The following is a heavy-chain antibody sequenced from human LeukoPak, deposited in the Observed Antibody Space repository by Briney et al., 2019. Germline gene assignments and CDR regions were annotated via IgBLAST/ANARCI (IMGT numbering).Heavy chain of an antibody. CDR3: AKDPEGWLQPSFDY. D-gene: IGHD5-24*01. Sequence: GGSLRLSCAASGFTFSSYIMSWVRQAPGKGLEWVSAISGSGGSTYYADSVKGRFTISRDNSKNTLYLQMNSLRAEDTAVYYCAKDPEGWLQPSFDYWGQGTLVTVSS. CDR1: GFTFSSYI. V-gene: IGHV3-23*01. CDR2: ISGSGGST. J-gene: IGHJ4*02.